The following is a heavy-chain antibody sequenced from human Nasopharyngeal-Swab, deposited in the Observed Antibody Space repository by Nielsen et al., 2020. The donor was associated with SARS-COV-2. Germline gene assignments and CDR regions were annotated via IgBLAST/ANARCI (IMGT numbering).Heavy chain of an antibody. D-gene: IGHD2-15*01. V-gene: IGHV3-23*01. CDR1: GGSISRSSYY. CDR2: ISGSGGST. J-gene: IGHJ4*02. CDR3: AKKDIVVVVAATVFDY. Sequence: GGSLRLSCTVSGGSISRSSYYWGWIRQAPGKGLEWVSAISGSGGSTYYADSVKGRFTISRDNSKNTLYLQMNSLRAEDTAVYYCAKKDIVVVVAATVFDYWGQGTLVTVSS.